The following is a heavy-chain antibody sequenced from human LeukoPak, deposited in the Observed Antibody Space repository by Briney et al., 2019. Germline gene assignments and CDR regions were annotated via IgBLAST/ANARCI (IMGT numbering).Heavy chain of an antibody. J-gene: IGHJ4*02. D-gene: IGHD6-13*01. Sequence: GGSLRLSCAASGFTFTDYWMSWVRQAPGKGLEWVVNIDQYGSEKYYVDSVKGRFTISRDNAKSSLFLQMNTLRAEDTAVYYCARCPSSWYYGFTIRMVPTYLDYWGQGILVTVSS. CDR2: IDQYGSEK. CDR3: ARCPSSWYYGFTIRMVPTYLDY. V-gene: IGHV3-7*01. CDR1: GFTFTDYW.